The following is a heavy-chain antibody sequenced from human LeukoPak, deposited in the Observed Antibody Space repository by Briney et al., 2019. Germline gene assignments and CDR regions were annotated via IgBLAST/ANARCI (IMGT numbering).Heavy chain of an antibody. CDR2: ISSSGSTI. CDR1: GFTFSSFE. CDR3: ASRPPPHRGPFDY. V-gene: IGHV3-48*03. J-gene: IGHJ4*02. Sequence: GGSLRLSCAGSGFTFSSFEMNWVRQSPGRGLEWVSYISSSGSTIYYADSVKGRFTISRDNAKNSLYPQMNSLRAEDTALYYCASRPPPHRGPFDYWGQGTLVTVSS.